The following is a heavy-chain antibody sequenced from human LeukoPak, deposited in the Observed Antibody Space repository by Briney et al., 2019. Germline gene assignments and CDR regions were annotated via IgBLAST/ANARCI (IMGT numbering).Heavy chain of an antibody. CDR3: AREDGRTVRGVISY. CDR1: GLTFSSYA. Sequence: PGGSLRLSCAASGLTFSSYAMHWVRQAPGKGLEWVAVISYDGSNKYYADSVKGRFTISRDNSKNTLYLQMNSLRAEDTAVYYCAREDGRTVRGVISYWGQGTLVTVSS. J-gene: IGHJ4*02. D-gene: IGHD3-10*01. V-gene: IGHV3-30*04. CDR2: ISYDGSNK.